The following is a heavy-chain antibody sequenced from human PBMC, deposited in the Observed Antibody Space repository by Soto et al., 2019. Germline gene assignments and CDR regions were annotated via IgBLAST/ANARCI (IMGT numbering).Heavy chain of an antibody. D-gene: IGHD6-13*01. CDR1: EFTFSLYS. Sequence: PGGSLRLSCAASEFTFSLYSMSWVRQAPGEGLEWVSKISSRTSTEYYADSVKGRFTISRDDAKNSLYLQMSSLRDEDTAVYYCAREGIAAAGYYYNGVDVWGQGTTVTVSS. J-gene: IGHJ6*02. CDR3: AREGIAAAGYYYNGVDV. V-gene: IGHV3-48*02. CDR2: ISSRTSTE.